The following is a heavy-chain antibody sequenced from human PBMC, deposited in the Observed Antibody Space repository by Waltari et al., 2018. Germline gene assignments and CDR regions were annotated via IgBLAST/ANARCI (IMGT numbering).Heavy chain of an antibody. CDR1: GGSISSYY. J-gene: IGHJ4*02. CDR2: IYYSGST. Sequence: QVQLQESGPGLVTPSETLSLTCTVSGGSISSYYWSWIRQPPGKGLEWIGYIYYSGSTNYNPSLKSRVTISVDTSKNQFSLKLSSVTAADTAVYYCARDGISGWYSYWGQGTLVTVSS. D-gene: IGHD6-19*01. CDR3: ARDGISGWYSY. V-gene: IGHV4-59*01.